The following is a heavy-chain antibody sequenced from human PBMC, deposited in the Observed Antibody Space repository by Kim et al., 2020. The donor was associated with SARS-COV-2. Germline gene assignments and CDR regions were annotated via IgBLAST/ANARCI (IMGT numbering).Heavy chain of an antibody. J-gene: IGHJ2*01. Sequence: SETLSLTCTVSGGSISSYYWSWIRQPPGKGLEWIGYIYYSGSTNYNPSLKSRVTISVDTSKNQFSLKLSSVTAADTAVYYCARGSSGWVVDFGWYFDLWGRGTLVTVSS. CDR2: IYYSGST. D-gene: IGHD6-19*01. CDR1: GGSISSYY. CDR3: ARGSSGWVVDFGWYFDL. V-gene: IGHV4-59*01.